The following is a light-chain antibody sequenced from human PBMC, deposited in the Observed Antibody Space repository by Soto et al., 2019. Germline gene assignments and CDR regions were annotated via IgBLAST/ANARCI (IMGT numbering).Light chain of an antibody. V-gene: IGKV3-15*01. CDR3: QQFGSPPIT. Sequence: EIVMTQSRATLSVSPGERATLSCRASQSVSSNLAWYQQKPGQAPRLLIYGASTRATGIPARFSGGGSGRDFTLTITRAEPEDFAMYYCQQFGSPPITFGQGTRLEIK. CDR2: GAS. J-gene: IGKJ5*01. CDR1: QSVSSN.